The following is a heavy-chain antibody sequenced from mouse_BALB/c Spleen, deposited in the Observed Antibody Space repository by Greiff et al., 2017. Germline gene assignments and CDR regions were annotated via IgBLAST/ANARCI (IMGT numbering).Heavy chain of an antibody. CDR3: AREGLAY. Sequence: EVQLQQSGPGLVKPSQSLSLTCTVTGYSITSDYAWNWIRQFPGNKLEWMGYISYSGSTSYNPSLKSRISITRDTSKNQFFLQLNSVTTEDTATYYCAREGLAYWGQGTLVTVSA. CDR1: GYSITSDYA. V-gene: IGHV3-2*02. CDR2: ISYSGST. J-gene: IGHJ3*01.